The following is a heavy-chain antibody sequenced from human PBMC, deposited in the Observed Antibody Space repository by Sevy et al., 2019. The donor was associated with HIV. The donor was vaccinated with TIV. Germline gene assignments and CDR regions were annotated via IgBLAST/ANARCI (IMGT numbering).Heavy chain of an antibody. Sequence: GGSLRLSCAASGFTFSNYWMTWVRQAPGKGLEWVANIRKDGSEKYYVHSVRGRFTISRDNAKNSLYLQMNSLRAEDTAVYFCARDCSSTTCLWGLDVWGQGTTVTVSS. CDR3: ARDCSSTTCLWGLDV. J-gene: IGHJ6*02. CDR1: GFTFSNYW. V-gene: IGHV3-7*03. D-gene: IGHD2-2*01. CDR2: IRKDGSEK.